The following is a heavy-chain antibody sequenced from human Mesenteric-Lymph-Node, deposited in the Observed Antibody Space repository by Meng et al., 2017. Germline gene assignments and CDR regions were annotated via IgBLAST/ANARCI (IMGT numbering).Heavy chain of an antibody. CDR1: GGAISSGDYY. D-gene: IGHD4-17*01. CDR2: IYYSGST. CDR3: ARDRKHYGERGWFDP. J-gene: IGHJ5*02. Sequence: EQLQEEGPGLVQPSQTLSHTCTVSGGAISSGDYYWSWSRQPPGKGLGWIGYIYYSGSTYSNASLKSRVTISIDRSKNQFSLKLSSVTAADTAVYYCARDRKHYGERGWFDPWGQGTLVTVSS. V-gene: IGHV4-30-4*01.